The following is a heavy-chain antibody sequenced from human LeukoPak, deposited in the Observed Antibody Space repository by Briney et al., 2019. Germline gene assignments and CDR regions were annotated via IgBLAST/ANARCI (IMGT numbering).Heavy chain of an antibody. J-gene: IGHJ4*02. D-gene: IGHD3-10*01. CDR2: IIPIFGTA. CDR3: ARAKHKNMVRGLIMRRESRYYFDY. CDR1: GYTFTSYG. Sequence: SVKVSCKASGYTFTSYGISWVRQAPGQGLEWMGGIIPIFGTANYAQKFQGGVTITADESKSTAYMELSSLRSEDTAVYYCARAKHKNMVRGLIMRRESRYYFDYWGQGTLVTVSS. V-gene: IGHV1-69*13.